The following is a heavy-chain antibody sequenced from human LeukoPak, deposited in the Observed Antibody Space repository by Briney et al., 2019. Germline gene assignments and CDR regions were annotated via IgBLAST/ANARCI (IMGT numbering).Heavy chain of an antibody. CDR3: ARDGMYGGYPVFYFDY. V-gene: IGHV1-46*01. Sequence: ASVKVSCKASGYTFTSYYMLWVRQAPGQGLEWMGIINPSGGSTSYAQKFQGRVTMTRDTSTSTVYMELSRLRCEDTAVYYCARDGMYGGYPVFYFDYWGQGTLVTVSS. CDR2: INPSGGST. D-gene: IGHD5-12*01. J-gene: IGHJ4*02. CDR1: GYTFTSYY.